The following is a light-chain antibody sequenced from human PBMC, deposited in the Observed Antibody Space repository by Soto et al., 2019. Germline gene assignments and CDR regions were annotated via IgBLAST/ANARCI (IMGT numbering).Light chain of an antibody. CDR1: ISDIGAYDY. Sequence: QTLLTQPASVSGSPGQSITISCTGTISDIGAYDYVSWFQQHPGKAPKLMISEVNNRPSGVSNRFSGSKSGNTAYLTISGLQVEDEAEYFCLSFTTTSTHVFGTGTKVTVL. J-gene: IGLJ1*01. CDR3: LSFTTTSTHV. V-gene: IGLV2-14*01. CDR2: EVN.